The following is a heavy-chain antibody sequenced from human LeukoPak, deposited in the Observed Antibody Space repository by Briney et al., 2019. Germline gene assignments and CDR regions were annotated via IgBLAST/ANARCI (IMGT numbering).Heavy chain of an antibody. J-gene: IGHJ3*02. CDR2: IDPSDSYA. D-gene: IGHD3-22*01. Sequence: GEPLRISCKGSGYSFTNYWISWVRQMRGKGLEWVGKIDPSDSYANYSPSFQGHVTISADKSITTAYLQWGSLKASDTAMYYCARDYYDSSGSDAFDIWGQGTMVTVYS. CDR1: GYSFTNYW. CDR3: ARDYYDSSGSDAFDI. V-gene: IGHV5-10-1*01.